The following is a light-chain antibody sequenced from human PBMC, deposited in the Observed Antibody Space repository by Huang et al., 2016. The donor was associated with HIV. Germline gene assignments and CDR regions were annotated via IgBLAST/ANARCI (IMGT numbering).Light chain of an antibody. CDR1: QSVSSSY. V-gene: IGKV3-20*01. CDR3: QQYGSSPLT. J-gene: IGKJ4*01. CDR2: GAS. Sequence: EILLTQSPGTLSLSPGERATLSCRASQSVSSSYLAWYQQKPGQAPRLLIYGASSRATDIPDRFSGSGSGTDFTLTISRLEPEDFAVYYCQQYGSSPLTFGGGTKVEI.